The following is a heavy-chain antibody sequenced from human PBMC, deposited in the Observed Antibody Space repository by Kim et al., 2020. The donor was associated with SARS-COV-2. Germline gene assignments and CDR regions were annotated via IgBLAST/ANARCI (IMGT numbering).Heavy chain of an antibody. J-gene: IGHJ6*02. CDR2: MNPNSGNT. V-gene: IGHV1-8*01. D-gene: IGHD3-22*01. Sequence: ASVKVSCKASGYTFTSYDINWVRQATGQGLEWMGWMNPNSGNTGDAQKFQGRVTMTRNTSISTAYMELSSLRSEDTAVYYCARVLNYDSSGYYWWRYYYGMDVWGQGTTVTVSS. CDR3: ARVLNYDSSGYYWWRYYYGMDV. CDR1: GYTFTSYD.